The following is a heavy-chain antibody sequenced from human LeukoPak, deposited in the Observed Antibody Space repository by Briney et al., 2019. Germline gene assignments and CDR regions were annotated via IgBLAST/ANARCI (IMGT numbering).Heavy chain of an antibody. V-gene: IGHV4-39*01. CDR3: ARRRKNPTYSNCEYYFDY. CDR2: IYYTGNT. J-gene: IGHJ4*02. Sequence: PETLSLTCTVSGGSISSSSYYWGWIRQPPGKGLEWIGSIYYTGNTFYSPSLKSRVTISVDTSKNQFSLRLSSVTATDTAVYYCARRRKNPTYSNCEYYFDYWGQGTLVTVSS. D-gene: IGHD4-11*01. CDR1: GGSISSSSYY.